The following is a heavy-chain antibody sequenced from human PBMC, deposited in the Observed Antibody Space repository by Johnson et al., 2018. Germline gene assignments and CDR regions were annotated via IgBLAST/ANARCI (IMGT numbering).Heavy chain of an antibody. CDR1: GGSISSYY. V-gene: IGHV4-59*01. CDR2: IYYSGST. CDR3: ARDPRYYYYGMDV. J-gene: IGHJ6*02. Sequence: QVQLQESGPGLVKPSETLSLTCTVSGGSISSYYWSWIRQPPGKGLEWIGYIYYSGSTNYNPTLKSRVTITVDTAKNRFSLKLSSVTAADTALDYCARDPRYYYYGMDVWGQGTTVTVSS.